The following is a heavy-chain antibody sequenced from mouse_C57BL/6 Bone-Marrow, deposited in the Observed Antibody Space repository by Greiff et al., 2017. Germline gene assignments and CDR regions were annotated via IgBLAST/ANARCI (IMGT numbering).Heavy chain of an antibody. Sequence: QVQLQQSGAELARPGASVKLSCKASGYTFTSYGISWVKQRTGQGLEWIGEIYPRSGNTYYNEKFKGKATLTADKSSSTAYMELRSLTSEDSAVYFCARRENCYYDGSSYWFAYWGQGTLVTVSA. CDR1: GYTFTSYG. J-gene: IGHJ3*01. D-gene: IGHD1-1*01. V-gene: IGHV1-81*01. CDR3: ARRENCYYDGSSYWFAY. CDR2: IYPRSGNT.